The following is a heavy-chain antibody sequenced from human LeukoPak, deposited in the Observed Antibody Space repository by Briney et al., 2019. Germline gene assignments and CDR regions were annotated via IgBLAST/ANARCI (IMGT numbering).Heavy chain of an antibody. Sequence: SVKVSCKASGGTFSSYAISWVRQAPGQGLEWMGRIIPILGIANYAQKFQGRVTITADKSTSTAYMELSSLRSEDMAVYYCASAPGTTGYYYYGMDVWGQGTTVTVSS. J-gene: IGHJ6*02. D-gene: IGHD1-1*01. CDR3: ASAPGTTGYYYYGMDV. CDR2: IIPILGIA. V-gene: IGHV1-69*04. CDR1: GGTFSSYA.